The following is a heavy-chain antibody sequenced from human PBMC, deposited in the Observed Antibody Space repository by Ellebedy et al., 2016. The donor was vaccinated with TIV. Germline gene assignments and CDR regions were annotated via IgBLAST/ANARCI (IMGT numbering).Heavy chain of an antibody. CDR3: ARIYSSGYYYISYYFDY. CDR1: GGSISSYY. CDR2: IYYSGST. Sequence: SETLSLTXTVSGGSISSYYWSWIRQPPGKGLEWIGYIYYSGSTNYNPSLKSRVTISVDTSKNQFSLKLSSVTAADTAVYYCARIYSSGYYYISYYFDYWGQGTLVTVSS. V-gene: IGHV4-59*01. J-gene: IGHJ4*02. D-gene: IGHD3-22*01.